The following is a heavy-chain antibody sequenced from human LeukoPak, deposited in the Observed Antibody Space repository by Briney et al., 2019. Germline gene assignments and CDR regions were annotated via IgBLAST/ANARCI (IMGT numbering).Heavy chain of an antibody. J-gene: IGHJ6*03. Sequence: SETLSLTCTVSGGSISSYYWSWIRQPPGKGLEWIGYIYYSGSTNYNPSLKSRVTISVDTSKNQFSLKLSSVTAADTAVYYCARTAEGGYTYDYFYYYYMDVWGKGTTVTISS. D-gene: IGHD5-18*01. CDR3: ARTAEGGYTYDYFYYYYMDV. V-gene: IGHV4-59*01. CDR1: GGSISSYY. CDR2: IYYSGST.